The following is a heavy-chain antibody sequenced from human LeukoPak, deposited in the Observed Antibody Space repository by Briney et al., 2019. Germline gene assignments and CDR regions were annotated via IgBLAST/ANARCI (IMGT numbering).Heavy chain of an antibody. J-gene: IGHJ4*02. D-gene: IGHD2-2*01. V-gene: IGHV4-38-2*01. CDR3: ASISSTSFNPFDY. CDR2: IYHSGST. Sequence: SETLSLTCAVSGYSISSGYYWGWIRQPPGKGLEWIGSIYHSGSTYYNPSLKSRVTISVDTSRNQFSLKLSSVTAADTAVYYCASISSTSFNPFDYWGQGTLVTVSS. CDR1: GYSISSGYY.